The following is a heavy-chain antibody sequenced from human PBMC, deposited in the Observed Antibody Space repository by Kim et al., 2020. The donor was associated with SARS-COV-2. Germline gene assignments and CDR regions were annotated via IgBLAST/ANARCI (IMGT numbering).Heavy chain of an antibody. D-gene: IGHD3-10*01. Sequence: GGSLRLSCAASGFTVSSNYMSWVRQAPGKGLEWVSVIHSGGSTYYADSVKGRFTISRDNPKNTLYLQMNSLRAEDTAVYYCARGFQILPYYFDYWGQGTLVTVSS. CDR3: ARGFQILPYYFDY. CDR2: IHSGGST. CDR1: GFTVSSNY. V-gene: IGHV3-66*02. J-gene: IGHJ4*02.